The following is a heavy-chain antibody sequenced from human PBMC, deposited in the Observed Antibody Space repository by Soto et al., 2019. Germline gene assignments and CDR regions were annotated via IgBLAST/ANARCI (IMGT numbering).Heavy chain of an antibody. CDR2: INTGEGNT. V-gene: IGHV1-3*04. CDR1: GYTFTTYS. D-gene: IGHD4-17*01. Sequence: ASVKVSCKASGYTFTTYSKHWVRQAPGQRLEWMGWINTGEGNTKTSQKFQGRVTITRDTSATTAYMELSSLRSEDTAMYYCARDVRGDYVLAYWGQGTLVTVSS. J-gene: IGHJ4*02. CDR3: ARDVRGDYVLAY.